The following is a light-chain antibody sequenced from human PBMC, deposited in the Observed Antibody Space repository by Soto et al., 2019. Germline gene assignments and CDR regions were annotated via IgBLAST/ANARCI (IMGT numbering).Light chain of an antibody. V-gene: IGKV1-39*01. CDR2: AAS. Sequence: DIQTTQSPSSLSASVGDRVTITCRASQYIRTSLNWYQQKPGRAPQLLIYAASTLSSGVPSRFTGSGSGTEFTLTITILQPEDFATYYCQQSYTTPRTFGQGTTLDI. J-gene: IGKJ2*01. CDR1: QYIRTS. CDR3: QQSYTTPRT.